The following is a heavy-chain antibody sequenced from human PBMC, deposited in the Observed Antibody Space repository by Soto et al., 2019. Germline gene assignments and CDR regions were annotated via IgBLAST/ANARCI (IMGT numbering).Heavy chain of an antibody. CDR3: ARDAVAARFFH. J-gene: IGHJ4*02. CDR2: IYSGGST. Sequence: GESLKISCAASGFTVSSNYMSWVRQAPGKGLEWVSVIYSGGSTYYADSVKGRFTISRHNSKNTLYLQMNSLRAEDTAVYYCARDAVAARFFHWGQGTLVTVSS. CDR1: GFTVSSNY. V-gene: IGHV3-53*04. D-gene: IGHD6-6*01.